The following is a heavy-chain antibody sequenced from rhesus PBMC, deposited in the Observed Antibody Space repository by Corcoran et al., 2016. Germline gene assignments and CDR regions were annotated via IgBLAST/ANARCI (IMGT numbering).Heavy chain of an antibody. CDR3: SRDHTAAVTMGSDRFDV. V-gene: IGHV4-127*01. Sequence: QVQLQESGPGLVKPSETLSLTCAVSGYSIPNGSGWSWIRPSPGQVLAWIGYVEGHSTVTNYNPSLKSRVTISKDTSNNHFSLKLSAVTAADTAVYFCSRDHTAAVTMGSDRFDVWGPGVLVTVSS. CDR2: VEGHSTVT. CDR1: GYSIPNGSG. J-gene: IGHJ5-1*01. D-gene: IGHD3-40*01.